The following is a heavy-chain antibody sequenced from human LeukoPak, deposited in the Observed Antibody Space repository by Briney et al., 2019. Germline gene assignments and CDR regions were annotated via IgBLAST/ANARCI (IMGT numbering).Heavy chain of an antibody. J-gene: IGHJ4*02. CDR3: ARDSTYYYDSGSSGPHCFDC. CDR1: GFTFSRFA. V-gene: IGHV3-30*01. D-gene: IGHD3-10*01. CDR2: ISYDGNIK. Sequence: GGSLRLSCAASGFTFSRFAMHWVRQAPGKGPEWVAVISYDGNIKYNADSVKGRFTISRDNSKNTLYLQMTSLRAEDTAVYYCARDSTYYYDSGSSGPHCFDCWGRGTLVTVSS.